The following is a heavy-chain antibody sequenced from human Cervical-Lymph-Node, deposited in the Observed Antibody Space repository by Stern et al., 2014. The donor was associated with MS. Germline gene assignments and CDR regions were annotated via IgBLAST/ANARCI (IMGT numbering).Heavy chain of an antibody. CDR1: GFTFSSYG. CDR3: VKRGITEVRGVRLGDY. J-gene: IGHJ4*02. D-gene: IGHD3-10*01. CDR2: ISDDGRDT. V-gene: IGHV3-30*18. Sequence: VQLVQSGGGVVQPGRSLRLTCTVSGFTFSSYGMHWVRQAPGKGLECVSVISDDGRDTYYAESVKGRFTISRDNTKNTLYLEMRKLRREDTAVYYCVKRGITEVRGVRLGDYWGPGTLVIVSS.